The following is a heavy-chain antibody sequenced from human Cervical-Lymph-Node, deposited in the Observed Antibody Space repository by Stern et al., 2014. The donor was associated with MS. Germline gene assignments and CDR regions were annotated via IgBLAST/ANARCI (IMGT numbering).Heavy chain of an antibody. CDR3: ARAAMITFGGVSTSEDY. D-gene: IGHD3-16*01. Sequence: VQLVESGAEVKKPGSSVKVSCKASGGTFSSYAISWVRQAPGQGLEWMGGIIPIFGTANYAQKFQGRVTIPADESTSTAYMELSSLRSEDTAVYYCARAAMITFGGVSTSEDYWGQGTLVTVSS. V-gene: IGHV1-69*01. J-gene: IGHJ4*02. CDR2: IIPIFGTA. CDR1: GGTFSSYA.